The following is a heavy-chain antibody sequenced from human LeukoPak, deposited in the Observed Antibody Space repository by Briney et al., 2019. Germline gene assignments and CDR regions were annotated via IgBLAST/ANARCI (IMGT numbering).Heavy chain of an antibody. J-gene: IGHJ4*02. CDR2: IFSSGSN. Sequence: PSETLSLTCTVSGGSFNSYCWTWIRQPAGKGLEWIGRIFSSGSNNYNPSLKSRVTMSVDTSKNQFSLKLSSVTAADTAVYYCARGIPVSGLVDYWGQGTLVTVSS. V-gene: IGHV4-4*07. CDR3: ARGIPVSGLVDY. D-gene: IGHD6-19*01. CDR1: GGSFNSYC.